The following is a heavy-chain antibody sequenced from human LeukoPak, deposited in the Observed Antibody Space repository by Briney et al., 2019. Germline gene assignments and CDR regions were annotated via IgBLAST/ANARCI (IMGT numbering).Heavy chain of an antibody. Sequence: ASVKVFCKVSGYMFTELPIHWVRQTPAKGLEWMGGFDPADGEPVYAQNFKDRLTMTEDTSTETAYMNLRSLGSEDTAVYYCAAGPDCSTSCLFEFWGQGTLVTVSS. CDR3: AAGPDCSTSCLFEF. V-gene: IGHV1-24*01. CDR2: FDPADGEP. J-gene: IGHJ4*02. D-gene: IGHD2-2*01. CDR1: GYMFTELP.